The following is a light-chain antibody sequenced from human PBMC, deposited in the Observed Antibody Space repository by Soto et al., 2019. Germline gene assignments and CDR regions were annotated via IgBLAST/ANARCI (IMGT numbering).Light chain of an antibody. CDR2: LGS. CDR3: MQALQTPWT. CDR1: QSVLNSDGYNR. J-gene: IGKJ1*01. V-gene: IGKV2-28*01. Sequence: DIVMTQSPLSLPVTPGEAASISCRSSQSVLNSDGYNRMDWYLQKPGRSPRLLIYLGSNRASGVPDRFSGSGSGTDFTLTISRVEAEDVGVYEVMQALQTPWTFGQGTKVEIK.